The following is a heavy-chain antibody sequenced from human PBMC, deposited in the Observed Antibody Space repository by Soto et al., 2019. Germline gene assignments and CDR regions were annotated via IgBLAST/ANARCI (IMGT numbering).Heavy chain of an antibody. Sequence: XGALKLACSASGFTLSSYGMHWVRQAPGKGLEWVAVISYDGSIKYYADSVKGRFTISRDNSKNTVYLQMNSLRAEDTAVYYCAKDLVSVTFGGAPDGMDVWGQGTTVTVSS. V-gene: IGHV3-30*18. CDR3: AKDLVSVTFGGAPDGMDV. CDR2: ISYDGSIK. J-gene: IGHJ6*02. D-gene: IGHD3-16*01. CDR1: GFTLSSYG.